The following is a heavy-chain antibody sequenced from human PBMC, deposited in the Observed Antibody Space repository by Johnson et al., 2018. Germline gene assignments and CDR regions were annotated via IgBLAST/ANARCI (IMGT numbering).Heavy chain of an antibody. CDR2: IIPILGIA. J-gene: IGHJ3*02. V-gene: IGHV1-69*09. CDR3: ARLTTVVTQGI. CDR1: GGTFSSYT. Sequence: QVQLVQSGAEVKKPGSSVKVSCKASGGTFSSYTISWVRQAPGQGLEWMGRIIPILGIANYAQKVQGRVTITAEKSTSTAYMELRSLRSEDTAVYYCARLTTVVTQGILGQGTMVTVSS. D-gene: IGHD4-23*01.